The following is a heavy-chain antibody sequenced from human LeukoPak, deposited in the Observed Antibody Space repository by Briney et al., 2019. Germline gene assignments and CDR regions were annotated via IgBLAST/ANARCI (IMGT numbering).Heavy chain of an antibody. CDR2: IIPIFGTA. CDR1: GGTFSSYA. Sequence: SVKVSCKASGGTFSSYAISWVRQAPGQGLEWMGGIIPIFGTANYAQKFQGRVTITADESTSTAYMELSSLRSEDTAVYYCAREGVVGQELYYYYMDVWGKGTTVTVSS. D-gene: IGHD6-13*01. V-gene: IGHV1-69*01. J-gene: IGHJ6*03. CDR3: AREGVVGQELYYYYMDV.